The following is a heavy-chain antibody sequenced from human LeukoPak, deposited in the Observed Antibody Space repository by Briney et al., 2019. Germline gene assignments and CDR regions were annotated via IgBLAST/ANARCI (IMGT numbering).Heavy chain of an antibody. V-gene: IGHV1-46*01. CDR2: INPSGGST. CDR3: ARDHYGDYDFDY. J-gene: IGHJ4*02. Sequence: GASVKVSCKASGYTFTSYYMHWVRQAPGQGLEWMGIINPSGGSTSYAQKFQGRVTMTRDTSTSTVYMELSSLGSEDTAVYYCARDHYGDYDFDYWGQGTLVTVSS. D-gene: IGHD4-17*01. CDR1: GYTFTSYY.